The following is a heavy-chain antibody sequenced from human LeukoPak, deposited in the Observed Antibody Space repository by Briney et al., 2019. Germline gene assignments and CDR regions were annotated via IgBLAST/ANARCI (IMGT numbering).Heavy chain of an antibody. V-gene: IGHV1-2*02. Sequence: ASVKVSCKASGYTFTGYYMYWVRQAPGQGLEWMGWINPNSGGTNYAQKFQGRVTMTRDTSISTAYMELSRLRSDDTAVYYCARESEVGATTYWFDPWGQGTLVTVSS. J-gene: IGHJ5*02. D-gene: IGHD1-26*01. CDR3: ARESEVGATTYWFDP. CDR2: INPNSGGT. CDR1: GYTFTGYY.